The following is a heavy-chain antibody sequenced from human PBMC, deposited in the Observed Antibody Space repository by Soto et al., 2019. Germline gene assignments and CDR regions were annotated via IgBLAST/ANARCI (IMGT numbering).Heavy chain of an antibody. CDR3: ARVGCSGGSCYSVEY. D-gene: IGHD2-15*01. Sequence: ASVKVSCKASGGTFSSYAISWVRQAPGQGLEWMGGIIPIFGTANYAQKFQGRVTITADESTSTAYMELSSLRSEDTAVYYCARVGCSGGSCYSVEYWGQGTLVTVSS. V-gene: IGHV1-69*13. CDR2: IIPIFGTA. CDR1: GGTFSSYA. J-gene: IGHJ4*02.